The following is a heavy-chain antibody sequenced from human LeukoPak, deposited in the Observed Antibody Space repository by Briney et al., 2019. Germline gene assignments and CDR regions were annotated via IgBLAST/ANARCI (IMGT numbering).Heavy chain of an antibody. Sequence: SETLSLTCTVSGGSISSYYWGWIRQPPGKGLEWIGSIYYSGSTYYNPSLKSRVTISVDTSKNQFSLKLSSVTAADTAVYYCARSELLWFGEDFFDYWGQGTLVTVSS. J-gene: IGHJ4*02. CDR2: IYYSGST. CDR1: GGSISSYY. V-gene: IGHV4-39*07. D-gene: IGHD3-10*01. CDR3: ARSELLWFGEDFFDY.